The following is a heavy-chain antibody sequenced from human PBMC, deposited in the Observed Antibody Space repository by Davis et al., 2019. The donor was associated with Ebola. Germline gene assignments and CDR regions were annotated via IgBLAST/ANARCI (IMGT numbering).Heavy chain of an antibody. V-gene: IGHV3-30*18. D-gene: IGHD2-15*01. CDR3: AKVEVLGH. CDR2: ISYDGSNK. CDR1: GFTFSSYG. Sequence: GESLKISCAASGFTFSSYGMHWVRQAPGKGLEWVAVISYDGSNKYYADSVKGRFTISRDNSKNTLYLQMNSLRAEDTAVYYCAKVEVLGHWGQGTLVTVSS. J-gene: IGHJ4*02.